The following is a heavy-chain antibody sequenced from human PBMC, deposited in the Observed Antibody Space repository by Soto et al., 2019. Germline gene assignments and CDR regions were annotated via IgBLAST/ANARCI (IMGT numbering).Heavy chain of an antibody. CDR3: ARQLEGLGDY. Sequence: SETLSLTCTVSGGSISSSSYYWGWIRQPPGKGLEWIGSIYYSGSTYYNPSLKSRVTISVDTSKNQFSLKLGSVTAADTAVYYCARQLEGLGDYWGQGTLVTVSS. V-gene: IGHV4-39*01. J-gene: IGHJ4*02. CDR2: IYYSGST. D-gene: IGHD3-16*01. CDR1: GGSISSSSYY.